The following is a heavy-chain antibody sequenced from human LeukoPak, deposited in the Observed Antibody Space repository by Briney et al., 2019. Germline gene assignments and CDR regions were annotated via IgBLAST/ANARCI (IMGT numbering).Heavy chain of an antibody. CDR2: ILYSDIT. CDR3: AAMAVNWFDP. D-gene: IGHD5-18*01. J-gene: IGHJ5*02. Sequence: SETLSLTCTVSGGSVGSGSYYWSWIRQSPGKGLEWIGYILYSDITNYNPSLKSRVTMSVDTSKNQFSLRLTSVTAADTAVYYCAAMAVNWFDPWGQGTMVIVSS. CDR1: GGSVGSGSYY. V-gene: IGHV4-61*01.